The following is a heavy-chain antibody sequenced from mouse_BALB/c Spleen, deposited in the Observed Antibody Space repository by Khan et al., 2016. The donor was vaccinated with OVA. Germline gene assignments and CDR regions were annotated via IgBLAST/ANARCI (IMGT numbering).Heavy chain of an antibody. Sequence: VQLQQSGAELVKSGATVTFSCTASGLNINDTYMHWLKQWPEQGLEWIGRIDPPNGNTKYEPKFHCKATITADTSSNTSFLQLSSLTSEDTTVDYCARMARKWGQGTTLTVSS. V-gene: IGHV14-3*02. J-gene: IGHJ2*01. CDR1: GLNINDTY. CDR2: IDPPNGNT. CDR3: ARMARK.